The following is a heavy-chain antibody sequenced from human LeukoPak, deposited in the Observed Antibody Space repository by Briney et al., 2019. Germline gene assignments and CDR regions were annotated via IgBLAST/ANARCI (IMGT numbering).Heavy chain of an antibody. V-gene: IGHV3-23*01. CDR1: GFTFRNYG. J-gene: IGHJ4*02. Sequence: GGSLRLSCAASGFTFRNYGMSWVRQAPGKGLEWVSTISGSADATYYADSVKGRFTISRDNSKNTLYLQMNSLRAEDTAVFYCAKDREDSGSLYACWGQGTLVTVSS. CDR3: AKDREDSGSLYAC. CDR2: ISGSADAT. D-gene: IGHD1-26*01.